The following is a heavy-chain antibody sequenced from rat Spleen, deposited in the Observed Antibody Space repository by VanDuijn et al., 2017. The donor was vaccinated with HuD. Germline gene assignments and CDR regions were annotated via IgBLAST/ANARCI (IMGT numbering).Heavy chain of an antibody. CDR1: GFTFSDYG. D-gene: IGHD5-1*01. CDR2: ISYDGSST. CDR3: ARERNWAFDH. J-gene: IGHJ2*01. Sequence: EVQLVESGGGLVQPGRSMKLSCAASGFTFSDYGMVWVLQAPTKGLEWVASISYDGSSTYYRDSVKGRFTISRDNAKSTLYLQMESLRSEDTATYYCARERNWAFDHWGQGVMVTVSS. V-gene: IGHV5-20*01.